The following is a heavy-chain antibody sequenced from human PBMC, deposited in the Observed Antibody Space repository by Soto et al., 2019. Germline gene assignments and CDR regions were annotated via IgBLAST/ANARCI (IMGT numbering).Heavy chain of an antibody. CDR3: ARDKYYGSGVRRYYYGMDV. D-gene: IGHD3-10*01. CDR1: GGSISSGGYY. Sequence: SSETLSLTCTVSGGSISSGGYYWSWIRQHPGKGLEWIGYIYYSGSTYYNPSLKSRVTISVDTSKNQFSLKLSSVTAADTAVYYCARDKYYGSGVRRYYYGMDVWGQGTTVTVSS. CDR2: IYYSGST. V-gene: IGHV4-31*03. J-gene: IGHJ6*02.